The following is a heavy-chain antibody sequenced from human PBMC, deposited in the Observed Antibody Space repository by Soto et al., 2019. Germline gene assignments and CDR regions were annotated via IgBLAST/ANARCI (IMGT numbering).Heavy chain of an antibody. D-gene: IGHD2-21*01. CDR1: GYTFTSYA. J-gene: IGHJ6*02. CDR3: ARRAITDYYYYGMDV. Sequence: ASVKVSCKASGYTFTSYAMHWVRQAPGQRLEWMGWINAGNGDTKYSQKFQGRVTISRDNSENTLYLQVNSLRAEDTAVYYCARRAITDYYYYGMDVWGQGTRVTVSS. CDR2: INAGNGDT. V-gene: IGHV1-3*01.